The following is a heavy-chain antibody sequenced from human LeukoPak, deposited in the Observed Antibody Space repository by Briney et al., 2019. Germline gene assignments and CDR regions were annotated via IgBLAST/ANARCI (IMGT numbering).Heavy chain of an antibody. Sequence: ASVKVSCKASGYTFTGYYMHWVRQAPGQGLEWMGRTNPNSGGTNYAQKFQGRVTMTRDTSISTAYMELSRLRSDDTAVYYCARVPPGEQWLVRGNWFDPWGQGTLVTVSS. D-gene: IGHD6-19*01. CDR3: ARVPPGEQWLVRGNWFDP. V-gene: IGHV1-2*06. CDR1: GYTFTGYY. J-gene: IGHJ5*02. CDR2: TNPNSGGT.